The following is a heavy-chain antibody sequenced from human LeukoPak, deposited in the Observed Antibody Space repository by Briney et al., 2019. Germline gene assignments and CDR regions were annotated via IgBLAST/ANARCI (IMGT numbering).Heavy chain of an antibody. J-gene: IGHJ4*02. Sequence: SETLSLTCTVSGASVSSTGYYWGWIRQPPGKGLEWIGTIYYSGSTYYNPSLKSRVTVSVDTSKNQFSLKLSSVTAADTAVYYCARQKTHCDGGSCFPPDYWGQGTLVTVSS. D-gene: IGHD2-15*01. CDR1: GASVSSTGYY. CDR2: IYYSGST. CDR3: ARQKTHCDGGSCFPPDY. V-gene: IGHV4-39*01.